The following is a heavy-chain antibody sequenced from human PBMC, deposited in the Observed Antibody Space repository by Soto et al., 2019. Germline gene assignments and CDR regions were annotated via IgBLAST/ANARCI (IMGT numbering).Heavy chain of an antibody. J-gene: IGHJ4*02. D-gene: IGHD3-10*01. V-gene: IGHV3-23*01. Sequence: GGSLRLSCTASGFTFSNYAMSWVRQAPGRGLEWVSSLNGGANGPRYADSVKGRFTISRDNSKNTLYLQMSSLRAEDSAVYYCARGSTDSYPGSRIFDFWGRGTLVTVSS. CDR3: ARGSTDSYPGSRIFDF. CDR2: LNGGANGP. CDR1: GFTFSNYA.